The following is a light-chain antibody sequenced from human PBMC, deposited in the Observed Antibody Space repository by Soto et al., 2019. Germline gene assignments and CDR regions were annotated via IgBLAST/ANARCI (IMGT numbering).Light chain of an antibody. V-gene: IGLV2-14*01. J-gene: IGLJ2*01. Sequence: QSALTQPASVSGSPGQSITISCTGTRSDVGRYNYVSWYQQHPGKAPKLLIYEVTYRPSGVSTRFSASKSGSTASLTISGIQAEDEDDYYCSSYSTTSSPHVLFGGGTKVTVL. CDR3: SSYSTTSSPHVL. CDR2: EVT. CDR1: RSDVGRYNY.